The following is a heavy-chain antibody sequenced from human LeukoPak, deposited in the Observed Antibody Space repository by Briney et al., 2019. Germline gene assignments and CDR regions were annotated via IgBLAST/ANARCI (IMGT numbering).Heavy chain of an antibody. Sequence: ASVKVSCKASGYTFTSYYMHWVRQAPGQGLEWMGIINPSGGSTSYAQKLQGRVTMTRDTSTSTVYMELSSLRSEDTAVYYCARGEYSSGLRSYFDYWGQGTLVTVSS. V-gene: IGHV1-46*01. J-gene: IGHJ4*02. D-gene: IGHD6-19*01. CDR3: ARGEYSSGLRSYFDY. CDR2: INPSGGST. CDR1: GYTFTSYY.